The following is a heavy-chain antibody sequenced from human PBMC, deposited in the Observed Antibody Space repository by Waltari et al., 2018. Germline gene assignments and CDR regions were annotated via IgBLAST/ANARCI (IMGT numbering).Heavy chain of an antibody. CDR3: ARDLSCCDQMGYYYGMDV. D-gene: IGHD2-2*01. CDR1: GGTFSSYA. Sequence: QVQLVHSGAEVKKPGSSVKVSCKASGGTFSSYAISWVRQAPGQGLEWMGRIIPIFGNANYAQKFQGRVTITADKSTSTAYMELSSLRSEDTAVYYCARDLSCCDQMGYYYGMDVWGQGTTVTVSS. V-gene: IGHV1-69*04. J-gene: IGHJ6*02. CDR2: IIPIFGNA.